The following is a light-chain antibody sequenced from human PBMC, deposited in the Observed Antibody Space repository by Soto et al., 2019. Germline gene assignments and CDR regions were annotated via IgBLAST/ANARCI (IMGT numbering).Light chain of an antibody. CDR3: CSYAGNYIL. CDR1: RSDVGGYNY. V-gene: IGLV2-11*01. CDR2: DVS. Sequence: QSALTQPRSVSGSPGQSVTISCTGTRSDVGGYNYVSWYQQHPGKAPKLMIYDVSKRPSGVPDRFSGSKSGNTASLTISGLQAEDEADYHCCSYAGNYILFGGGTKVTVL. J-gene: IGLJ2*01.